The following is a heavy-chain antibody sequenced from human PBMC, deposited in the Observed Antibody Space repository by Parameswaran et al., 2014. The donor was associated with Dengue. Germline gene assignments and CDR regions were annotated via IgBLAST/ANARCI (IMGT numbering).Heavy chain of an antibody. Sequence: RWIRQPPGKGLERIGYIYYSGSTNYNPSLKSRVTISVDTSKNQFSLKLSSVTAADTAVYYCARYVRFLEWLPHYYYYCMDVWGKGTTVTVSS. J-gene: IGHJ6*03. CDR3: ARYVRFLEWLPHYYYYCMDV. CDR2: IYYSGST. D-gene: IGHD3-3*01. V-gene: IGHV4-59*01.